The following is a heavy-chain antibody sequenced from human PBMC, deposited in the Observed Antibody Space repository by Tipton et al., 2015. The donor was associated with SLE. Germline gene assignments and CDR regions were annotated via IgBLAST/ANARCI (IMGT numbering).Heavy chain of an antibody. Sequence: SLRLSCAASGFTFSDYYMSWFRQAPGKGLEWVSYISSSSSYTNYADSVKGRITISRDNAKKSLYLQMNSLRAEDTAVYYCARSGGGLGDSLDYWGQGTLVTVSS. CDR3: ARSGGGLGDSLDY. D-gene: IGHD3-16*01. CDR2: ISSSSSYT. V-gene: IGHV3-11*03. CDR1: GFTFSDYY. J-gene: IGHJ4*02.